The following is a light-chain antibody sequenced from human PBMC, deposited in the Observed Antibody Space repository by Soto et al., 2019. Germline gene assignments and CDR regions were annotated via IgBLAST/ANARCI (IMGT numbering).Light chain of an antibody. J-gene: IGLJ2*01. CDR3: AAWDDSLNGLV. CDR2: NNN. V-gene: IGLV1-44*01. Sequence: QSVLTQAPSASGTPGQRVTISCSGSSSNIGSDSVNWYQQLPGTAPKLLIYNNNQRPSGVPDRFSGSKSGTSASLAISGLQSEDEADYYCAAWDDSLNGLVFGGGTKVTVL. CDR1: SSNIGSDS.